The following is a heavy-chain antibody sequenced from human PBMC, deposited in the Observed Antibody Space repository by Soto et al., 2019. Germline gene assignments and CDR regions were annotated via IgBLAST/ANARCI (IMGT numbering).Heavy chain of an antibody. CDR1: GFTFRDYY. V-gene: IGHV3-11*01. CDR3: ARDRGTTAPIDY. J-gene: IGHJ4*02. CDR2: ISSSGSTI. Sequence: LRLSCAASGFTFRDYYMSWIRQAPGKGLEWVSYISSSGSTIYYADSVKGRFTISRDNAKNSLYLQMNSLRAEDTAVYYCARDRGTTAPIDYWGQGTLVTVSS. D-gene: IGHD4-17*01.